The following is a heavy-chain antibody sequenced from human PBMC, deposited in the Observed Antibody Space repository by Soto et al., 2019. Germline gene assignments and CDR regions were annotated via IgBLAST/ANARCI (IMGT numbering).Heavy chain of an antibody. CDR2: IHYSGST. CDR1: GGSISSYY. Sequence: PSETLSLTCTVSGGSISSYYWSWIRQPPGKGLEWIGYIHYSGSTNYNPSLKSRVTISVDTSKNQFSLKLSSVTAADTAVYYCARVARRYGGNSRGAFDIWGQGTTVTVSS. J-gene: IGHJ3*02. D-gene: IGHD2-21*02. CDR3: ARVARRYGGNSRGAFDI. V-gene: IGHV4-59*01.